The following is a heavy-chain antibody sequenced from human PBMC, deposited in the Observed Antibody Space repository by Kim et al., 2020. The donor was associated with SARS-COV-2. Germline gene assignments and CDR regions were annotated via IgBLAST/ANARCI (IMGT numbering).Heavy chain of an antibody. V-gene: IGHV3-74*01. CDR2: INSDGGST. J-gene: IGHJ6*02. Sequence: GGSLRLSCAASGFTFSGYLMHWVRQAPGKGLMWVSRINSDGGSTTYADSVKGRFTISRDNAKNTLYLQMNSLRAEDTAVYYCARGPYKYYAVDVWGQGTTVTVSS. D-gene: IGHD1-20*01. CDR3: ARGPYKYYAVDV. CDR1: GFTFSGYL.